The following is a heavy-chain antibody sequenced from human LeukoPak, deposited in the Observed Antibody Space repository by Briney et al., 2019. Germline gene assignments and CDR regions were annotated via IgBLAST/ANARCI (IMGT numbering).Heavy chain of an antibody. CDR2: INHSGST. CDR3: ARDRYCSGGSCYMGWFDP. J-gene: IGHJ5*02. D-gene: IGHD2-15*01. V-gene: IGHV4-34*01. CDR1: GGSFSGYY. Sequence: SETLSLTCVVHGGSFSGYYWSWIRQPPGKGLEWIGEINHSGSTNYNPSLKSRVTISVDASKNLFALELSSVTAADTAVYYCARDRYCSGGSCYMGWFDPWGQGTLVTVSS.